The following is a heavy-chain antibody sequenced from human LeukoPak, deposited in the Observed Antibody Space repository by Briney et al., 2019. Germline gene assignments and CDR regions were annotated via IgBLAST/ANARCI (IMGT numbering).Heavy chain of an antibody. V-gene: IGHV3-23*01. CDR3: AKDPSKYGTVVVPAAIRNWFDP. D-gene: IGHD2-2*01. Sequence: PGGSLRLSCAASGFTFTTYAMSWVRQAPGKGLEWVSTISGSGGNTYYADSVKGRFTISRDNSKNTLYLQMNSLRAEDTAVYYCAKDPSKYGTVVVPAAIRNWFDPWGQGTLVTVSS. CDR2: ISGSGGNT. J-gene: IGHJ5*02. CDR1: GFTFTTYA.